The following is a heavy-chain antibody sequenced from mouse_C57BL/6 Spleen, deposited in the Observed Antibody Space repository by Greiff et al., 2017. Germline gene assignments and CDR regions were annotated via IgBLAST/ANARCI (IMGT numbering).Heavy chain of an antibody. J-gene: IGHJ2*01. D-gene: IGHD2-1*01. V-gene: IGHV1-55*01. CDR1: GYTFTSYW. Sequence: VQLQQPGAELVKPGASVKMSCKASGYTFTSYWITWVKQRPGQGLEWIGDIYPGSGSTNYNEKFKSKATLTVDTSSSTAYMQLSSLTSEYSAVYYCARGENGNSPYYFDYWGQGTTLTVSS. CDR2: IYPGSGST. CDR3: ARGENGNSPYYFDY.